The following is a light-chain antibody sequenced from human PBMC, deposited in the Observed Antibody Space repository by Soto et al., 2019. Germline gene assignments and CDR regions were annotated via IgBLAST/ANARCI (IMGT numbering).Light chain of an antibody. CDR2: WAS. V-gene: IGKV4-1*01. Sequence: DIVMTQSPDSLAVSLGERATINCKSSQSVLYSSNNKNYLAWYQQKPGQPLKLLIYWASTRESCVPDRVSGSGSGTDFTLTISSLQAEDVAVYYCQQYYSTPRTFGQGTKVEIK. CDR1: QSVLYSSNNKNY. J-gene: IGKJ1*01. CDR3: QQYYSTPRT.